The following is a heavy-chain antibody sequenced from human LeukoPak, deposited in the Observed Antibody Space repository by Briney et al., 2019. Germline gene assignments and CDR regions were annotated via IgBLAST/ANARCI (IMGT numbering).Heavy chain of an antibody. D-gene: IGHD2-2*01. Sequence: PGGSLRLSCAASGFTFSSYAMHWVRQAPGKGLEWVAVISYDGSNKYYADSVKRLFTISRDNSKNTLYLQMNSLRAEDTAVHYCARAHCSSISCYGDYWGQGTLVTVSS. CDR1: GFTFSSYA. J-gene: IGHJ4*02. CDR2: ISYDGSNK. CDR3: ARAHCSSISCYGDY. V-gene: IGHV3-30-3*01.